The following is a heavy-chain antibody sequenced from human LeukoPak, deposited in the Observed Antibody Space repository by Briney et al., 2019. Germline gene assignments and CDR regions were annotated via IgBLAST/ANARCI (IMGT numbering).Heavy chain of an antibody. V-gene: IGHV3-23*01. J-gene: IGHJ5*02. Sequence: GGSLRLSCAASGFTFSSYAMSWVRQAPGKGLEWVSAISGSGGSTYYADSVKGRFTISRDNSKNTLYLQMNSLRAEDTAVYYCAKDGSIVVVPAVLNNWFDPWGQGTLVTVSS. CDR2: ISGSGGST. CDR3: AKDGSIVVVPAVLNNWFDP. CDR1: GFTFSSYA. D-gene: IGHD2-2*01.